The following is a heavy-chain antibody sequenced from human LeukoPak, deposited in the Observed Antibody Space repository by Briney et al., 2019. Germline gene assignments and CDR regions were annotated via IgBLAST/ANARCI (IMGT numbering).Heavy chain of an antibody. Sequence: GGSLRLSCVASGFTFDNYAMSWVRQAPGKGLEWVSVVIGSGSVTYYANSVRGRFTISRDNSKNTLYLQMNSLRAEDTAVYYCAKDLGGSGFHYWGQGTLVTVSS. D-gene: IGHD6-19*01. CDR3: AKDLGGSGFHY. CDR2: VIGSGSVT. V-gene: IGHV3-23*01. J-gene: IGHJ4*02. CDR1: GFTFDNYA.